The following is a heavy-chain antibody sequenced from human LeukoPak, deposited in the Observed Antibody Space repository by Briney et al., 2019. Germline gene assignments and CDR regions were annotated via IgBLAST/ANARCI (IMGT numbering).Heavy chain of an antibody. D-gene: IGHD3-10*01. CDR3: ARDHYYGSGSSDY. J-gene: IGHJ4*02. Sequence: GGSLRLSCAASGFTSSSYWMAWVRQAPGKGLEWVANIKKDGSDKNYVDSVKGRFTISRDNSKNTLYLQMNSLRAEDTAVYYCARDHYYGSGSSDYWGQGTLVTVSS. V-gene: IGHV3-7*01. CDR1: GFTSSSYW. CDR2: IKKDGSDK.